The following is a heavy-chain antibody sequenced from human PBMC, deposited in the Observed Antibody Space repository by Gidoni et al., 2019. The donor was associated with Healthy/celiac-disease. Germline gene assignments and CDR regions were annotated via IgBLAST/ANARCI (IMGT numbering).Heavy chain of an antibody. CDR2: INPSVST. J-gene: IGHJ4*02. CDR1: GGSFSGYY. V-gene: IGHV4-34*01. Sequence: QVQLQQWGAGLLKPSETLSLTCAVYGGSFSGYYWSWIRQPPGKGLEWIGEINPSVSTNYNPSLKSRVTISVDTSKNQFSLKLSSVTAADTAVYYCARRHLYSSGWYNYWGQGTLVTVSS. D-gene: IGHD6-19*01. CDR3: ARRHLYSSGWYNY.